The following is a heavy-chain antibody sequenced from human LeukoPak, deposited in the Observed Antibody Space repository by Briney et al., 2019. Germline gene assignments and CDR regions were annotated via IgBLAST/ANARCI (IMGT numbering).Heavy chain of an antibody. J-gene: IGHJ4*02. V-gene: IGHV4-34*01. D-gene: IGHD3-10*01. CDR1: GGSFSGYY. Sequence: PSETLSLTCAVYGGSFSGYYWSWIRQPPGKGLEWIGEINHSGSTNYNPSLKSRVTISIDTSKNPFSLKLSSVTAADTAVYYCARKSYGSGLFDYWGQGTLVTVSS. CDR2: INHSGST. CDR3: ARKSYGSGLFDY.